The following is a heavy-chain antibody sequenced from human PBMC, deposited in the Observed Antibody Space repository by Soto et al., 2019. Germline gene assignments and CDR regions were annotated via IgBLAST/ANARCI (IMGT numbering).Heavy chain of an antibody. CDR3: ARGRTLATGG. D-gene: IGHD1-26*01. CDR1: GYTFTTYA. J-gene: IGHJ4*02. CDR2: ISAHNGDT. V-gene: IGHV1-18*01. Sequence: QVQLVQSGAEVKKPGASVKVSCKASGYTFTTYAISWVRQAPGQGLEWMGWISAHNGDTNYAQNLQGRVTMTTDTSTSTAYRELRSLRSNDTALYYCARGRTLATGGWGQGTLVTVSS.